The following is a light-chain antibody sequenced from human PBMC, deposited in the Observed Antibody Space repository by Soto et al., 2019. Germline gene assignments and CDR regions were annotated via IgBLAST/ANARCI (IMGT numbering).Light chain of an antibody. V-gene: IGKV3-11*01. CDR3: QQRSDWPST. J-gene: IGKJ4*01. CDR2: DAS. Sequence: EIVLTQSPATLSLSPGDRATLSCRASQSVGSYLGWYQQRPGQAPRLLIYDASNRATGIPARFSGSGSGTEFPLPISSLEPEDFAVYYCQQRSDWPSTFGGGTKVEIK. CDR1: QSVGSY.